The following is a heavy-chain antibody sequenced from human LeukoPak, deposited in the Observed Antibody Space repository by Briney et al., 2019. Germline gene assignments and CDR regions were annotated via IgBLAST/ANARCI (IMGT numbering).Heavy chain of an antibody. Sequence: PSETLSLTCTVSGGSISNYYWSWIRQPPGKGLEWIGYIYYSGSTNFNPSLKSRVTISVDRSKNQFSLKLSSVTAADTAVYYCARDLWYSSSSGDYWGQGTLVPVSS. V-gene: IGHV4-59*12. D-gene: IGHD6-6*01. J-gene: IGHJ4*02. CDR1: GGSISNYY. CDR2: IYYSGST. CDR3: ARDLWYSSSSGDY.